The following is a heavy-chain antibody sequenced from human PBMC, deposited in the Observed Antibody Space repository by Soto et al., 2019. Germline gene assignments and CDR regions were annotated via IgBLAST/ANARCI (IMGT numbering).Heavy chain of an antibody. CDR2: TYYRSKWYN. CDR1: GDSVSSNSAA. J-gene: IGHJ3*02. CDR3: ARYLTYYYDSSGYYYFAFDI. V-gene: IGHV6-1*01. Sequence: KQSQTLSLTCAISGDSVSSNSAAWNWIRQSPSRGLEWLGRTYYRSKWYNDYAVSVKSRITINPDTSKNQFSLQLNSVTPEDTAVYYCARYLTYYYDSSGYYYFAFDIWGQGTMVTVSS. D-gene: IGHD3-22*01.